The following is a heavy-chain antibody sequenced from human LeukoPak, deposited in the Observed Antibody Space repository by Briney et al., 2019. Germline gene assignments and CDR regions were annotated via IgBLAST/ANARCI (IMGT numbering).Heavy chain of an antibody. CDR3: TPDRSYAMEV. J-gene: IGHJ6*02. CDR1: GFTFNIRW. V-gene: IGHV3-74*01. CDR2: INSDGSST. Sequence: GGPLRLSCAPSGFTFNIRWLHSARQAPVKRLVWVSRINSDGSSTNYADSVKGRFTISRDNAKNMVYLQMNSLRAEDTAVYYCTPDRSYAMEVWGQGATVAVS.